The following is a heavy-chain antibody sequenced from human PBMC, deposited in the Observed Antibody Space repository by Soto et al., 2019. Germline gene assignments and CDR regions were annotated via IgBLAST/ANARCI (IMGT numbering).Heavy chain of an antibody. V-gene: IGHV4-39*01. Sequence: PSETLSLTCTVSGGSISSSSYYWGWIRQPPGKGLEWIGSIYYSGSTYYNPSLKSRVTISVDTSKNQFSLKLSSVTAADTAVYYCARLRYYYGSGSYSPLDYWGQGTLVNVSS. D-gene: IGHD3-10*01. J-gene: IGHJ4*02. CDR2: IYYSGST. CDR1: GGSISSSSYY. CDR3: ARLRYYYGSGSYSPLDY.